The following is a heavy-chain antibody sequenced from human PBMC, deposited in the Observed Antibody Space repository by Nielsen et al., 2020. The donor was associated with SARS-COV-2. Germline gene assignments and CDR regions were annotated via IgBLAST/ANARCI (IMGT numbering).Heavy chain of an antibody. Sequence: SETLSLTCAVSGGSISSSNWWSWVRQPPGKGLEWIGEIYHSGSTNYNPSLKSRVTISVDKSKNQFSLKLSSVTAADTAVYYCARASGYDFWSGYPPWYFDYWGQGTLVTVSS. CDR3: ARASGYDFWSGYPPWYFDY. J-gene: IGHJ4*02. CDR2: IYHSGST. CDR1: GGSISSSNW. D-gene: IGHD3-3*01. V-gene: IGHV4-4*02.